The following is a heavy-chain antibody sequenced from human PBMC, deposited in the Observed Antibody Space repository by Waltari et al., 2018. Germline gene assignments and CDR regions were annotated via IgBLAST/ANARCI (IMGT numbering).Heavy chain of an antibody. J-gene: IGHJ4*02. D-gene: IGHD6-19*01. CDR2: IYHSGST. V-gene: IGHV4-38-2*01. Sequence: QVQLQESGPGLVKPSETLSLTCAVSGYSISSGYYWGWIRQPPGKGLEWIGSIYHSGSTYYTPSLKGRVTISVDTSKNQFSLKLSSVTAADTAVYYCARRGQWLPLDYWGQGTLVTVSS. CDR1: GYSISSGYY. CDR3: ARRGQWLPLDY.